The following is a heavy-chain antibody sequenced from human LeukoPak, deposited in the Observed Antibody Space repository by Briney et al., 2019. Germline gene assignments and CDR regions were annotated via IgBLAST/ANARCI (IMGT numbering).Heavy chain of an antibody. CDR1: GFTFSHYG. Sequence: PERSLRLSCAASGFTFSHYGMHWVRQAPGKGLEWVAVIWNDGSNNYYADSVKGRFTISRDNSKNTLYLQMNSLRAEDTAVYYSAKDAQRGFDYSNSLEYWGQGTLVTVSS. V-gene: IGHV3-33*06. D-gene: IGHD4-11*01. CDR2: IWNDGSNN. CDR3: AKDAQRGFDYSNSLEY. J-gene: IGHJ4*02.